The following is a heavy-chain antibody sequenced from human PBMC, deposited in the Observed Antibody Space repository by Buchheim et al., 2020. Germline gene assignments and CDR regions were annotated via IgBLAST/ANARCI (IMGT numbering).Heavy chain of an antibody. CDR3: AKDPGGYDFWSGYYYYYGMDV. J-gene: IGHJ6*02. CDR2: ISYDGSNK. Sequence: VQLVESGGGLVQPGGSLRLSCAASGFTFSSYWMSWVRQAPGKGLEWVAVISYDGSNKYYADSVKGRFTISRDNSKNTLYLQMNSLRAEDTAVYYCAKDPGGYDFWSGYYYYYGMDVWGQGTT. D-gene: IGHD3-3*01. CDR1: GFTFSSYW. V-gene: IGHV3-30*18.